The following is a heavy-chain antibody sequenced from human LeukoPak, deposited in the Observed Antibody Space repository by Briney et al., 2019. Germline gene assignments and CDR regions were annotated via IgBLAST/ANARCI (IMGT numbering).Heavy chain of an antibody. D-gene: IGHD1-26*01. CDR1: GFTFTNVW. Sequence: GGSLRLSCVVSGFTFTNVWMNWVRQAPGKGLEWVGRIISNADGGKTDYAAPVKGRFTISRDDSETTLYLQMNSLKPEDTAVYYCATDLRWELTNDFWGQGTLVTVSS. CDR3: ATDLRWELTNDF. J-gene: IGHJ4*02. V-gene: IGHV3-15*01. CDR2: IISNADGGKT.